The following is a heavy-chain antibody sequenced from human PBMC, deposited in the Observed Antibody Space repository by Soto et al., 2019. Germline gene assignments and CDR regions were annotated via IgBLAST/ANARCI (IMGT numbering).Heavy chain of an antibody. CDR1: GGSFRGFY. D-gene: IGHD2-2*01. Sequence: TSETLSPTCAVYGGSFRGFYWGWIRQPPGKGLEWIGEINHSGSTNYNPSLKSRVTISVDTSKNQFSLKLSSVTAADTAVYYCARSRQGYFDYWGQGTLVTVSS. V-gene: IGHV4-34*01. CDR3: ARSRQGYFDY. CDR2: INHSGST. J-gene: IGHJ4*02.